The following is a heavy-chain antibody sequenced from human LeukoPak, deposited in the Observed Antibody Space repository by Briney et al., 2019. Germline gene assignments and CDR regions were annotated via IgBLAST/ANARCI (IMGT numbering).Heavy chain of an antibody. J-gene: IGHJ6*02. Sequence: SVKVSCKASGGTFSSYAISWVRQAPGQGLEWMGRIIPILGIANYAQRFQGRVTITADKSTSTAYMELSSLRSEDTAVYYCARLTLGYCSSTSCYESNYGMDVWGQGTTVTVSS. V-gene: IGHV1-69*04. CDR1: GGTFSSYA. CDR2: IIPILGIA. D-gene: IGHD2-2*01. CDR3: ARLTLGYCSSTSCYESNYGMDV.